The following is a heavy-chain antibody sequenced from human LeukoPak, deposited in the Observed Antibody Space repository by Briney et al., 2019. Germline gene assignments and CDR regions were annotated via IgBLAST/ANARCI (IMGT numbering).Heavy chain of an antibody. CDR1: GYTFTGYY. V-gene: IGHV1-2*02. D-gene: IGHD3-10*01. J-gene: IGHJ5*02. Sequence: ASVKVSCKASGYTFTGYYMHWVRQAPGQGLEWMGWINPNSGGTNYAQKFQGRVTMTRDTSISTAYMELSRLRSDDTAAYYCARELPTMVRGTRQRYNWFDPWGQGTLVTVSS. CDR2: INPNSGGT. CDR3: ARELPTMVRGTRQRYNWFDP.